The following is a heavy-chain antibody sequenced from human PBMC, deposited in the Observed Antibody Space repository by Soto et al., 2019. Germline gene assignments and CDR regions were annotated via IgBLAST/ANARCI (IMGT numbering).Heavy chain of an antibody. J-gene: IGHJ4*02. Sequence: QVQLVQSGAEVKKPGASVKVSCKASVYTFTNYYMHWVRQAPGQGLEWMGMINPTGGSTSYAQKLQGRVNMTRDTSTSTVYMELISLRSEDTAVYYCARNDKSGLDYWGQGTLVTVSS. V-gene: IGHV1-46*01. D-gene: IGHD1-1*01. CDR1: VYTFTNYY. CDR3: ARNDKSGLDY. CDR2: INPTGGST.